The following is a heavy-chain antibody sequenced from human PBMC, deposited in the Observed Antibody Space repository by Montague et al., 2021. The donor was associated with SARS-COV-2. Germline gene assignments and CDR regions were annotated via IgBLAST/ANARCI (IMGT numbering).Heavy chain of an antibody. CDR1: GGSISPYY. V-gene: IGHV4-59*01. CDR2: IYYTGNT. CDR3: ARDRGRYFDSGSYNWLDS. Sequence: SETLSLTCTVSGGSISPYYWTWIRRPPGKGLEWIGYIYYTGNTKYKPSLKSRVTISVDTSKNQFSLNLKSVTAADTAAYYCARDRGRYFDSGSYNWLDSWGQGTLVTVSS. J-gene: IGHJ5*01. D-gene: IGHD3-10*01.